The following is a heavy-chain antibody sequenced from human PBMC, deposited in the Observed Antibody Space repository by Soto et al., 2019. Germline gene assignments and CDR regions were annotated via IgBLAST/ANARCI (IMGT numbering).Heavy chain of an antibody. D-gene: IGHD3-22*01. CDR1: GGSITTGGYY. V-gene: IGHV4-61*08. CDR3: ARDYYDSSGFFFDY. Sequence: SETLSLTCSVSGGSITTGGYYWSWIRQHPGKGLEYIGYMYYSGNTNYNPSLKSRVTMSVDTSKNQFSLKLSSVTAADTAVYYCARDYYDSSGFFFDYWGQGTLVTVSS. J-gene: IGHJ4*02. CDR2: MYYSGNT.